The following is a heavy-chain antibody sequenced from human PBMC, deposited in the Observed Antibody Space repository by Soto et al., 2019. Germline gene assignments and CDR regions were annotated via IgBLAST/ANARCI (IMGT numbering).Heavy chain of an antibody. V-gene: IGHV4-31*03. D-gene: IGHD6-6*01. Sequence: QVQLQESGPGLVKPSQTLSLTCTVSGGSISSGGYYWSWIRQHPGKGLEWIGYIYYSGSTYYNPSLKGRVTISVDTSKNQFSLKLSSVTAADTAVYYCASRRVGSSSSGYYYMDVWGKGTTVTVSS. CDR3: ASRRVGSSSSGYYYMDV. J-gene: IGHJ6*03. CDR1: GGSISSGGYY. CDR2: IYYSGST.